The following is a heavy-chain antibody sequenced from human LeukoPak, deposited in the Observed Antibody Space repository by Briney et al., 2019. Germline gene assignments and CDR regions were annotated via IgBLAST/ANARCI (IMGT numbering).Heavy chain of an antibody. V-gene: IGHV3-23*01. CDR3: AKDGYTSSWYQDWFDP. CDR2: ISGGGGST. Sequence: GGSLRLSCAASGFTFSSYAMSWVRQAPGKVLEWVSTISGGGGSTYYADSVKGRFTMSRDNSKNSLYLQMNSLRVEDTAVYYCAKDGYTSSWYQDWFDPWGQGTLVTVSS. D-gene: IGHD6-13*01. CDR1: GFTFSSYA. J-gene: IGHJ5*02.